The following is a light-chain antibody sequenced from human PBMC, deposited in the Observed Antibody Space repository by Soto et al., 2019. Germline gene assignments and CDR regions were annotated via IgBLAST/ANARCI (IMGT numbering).Light chain of an antibody. J-gene: IGLJ3*02. CDR2: EVS. CDR1: NSDFGTYNL. V-gene: IGLV2-23*02. CDR3: SSDANNRV. Sequence: QSALTQPASVSPSPGQSITISCTGTNSDFGTYNLVSWYQHHPGKAPKLIIYEVSKRPSGVSNRFSASKSGNTASLTISGLQAEDAADYSCSSDANNRVFGGGTKLTVL.